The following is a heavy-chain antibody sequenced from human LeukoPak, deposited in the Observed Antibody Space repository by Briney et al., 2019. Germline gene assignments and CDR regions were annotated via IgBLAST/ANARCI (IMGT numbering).Heavy chain of an antibody. CDR1: GGSISSGSYY. CDR2: IYTSGST. Sequence: SETPSLTCTVSGGSISSGSYYWSWIRQPAGKGLEWIGRIYTSGSTNYNPSLKSRVTISVDTSKNQFSLKLSSVTAADTAVYYCARISDWNDFDYWGQGTQVTVSS. J-gene: IGHJ4*02. V-gene: IGHV4-61*02. D-gene: IGHD1-1*01. CDR3: ARISDWNDFDY.